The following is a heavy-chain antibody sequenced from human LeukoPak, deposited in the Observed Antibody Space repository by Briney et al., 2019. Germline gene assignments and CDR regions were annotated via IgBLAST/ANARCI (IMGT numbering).Heavy chain of an antibody. CDR2: MNPNSGNT. D-gene: IGHD3-10*01. CDR3: ARDMVRGVIGDYYGMDV. Sequence: ASVKVSCKASGYTFTSYDINWVRQATGQGLEWMGWMNPNSGNTGYAQKFQGRVTMTRNTSISTAYMELSSLRSEDTAVYYCARDMVRGVIGDYYGMDVWGQGTTVTVSS. J-gene: IGHJ6*02. CDR1: GYTFTSYD. V-gene: IGHV1-8*01.